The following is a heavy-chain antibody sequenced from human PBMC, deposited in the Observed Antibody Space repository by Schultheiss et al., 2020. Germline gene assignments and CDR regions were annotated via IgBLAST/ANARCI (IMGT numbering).Heavy chain of an antibody. CDR3: ATTVTSPLNCFDP. J-gene: IGHJ5*02. CDR1: GGSISSGGYY. D-gene: IGHD4-11*01. CDR2: IYYSGST. Sequence: SQTLSLTCTVSGGSISSGGYYWSWIRQHPGKGLEWIGYIYYSGSTYYNPSLKSRVTISVDTSKNQFSLKLSSVTAADTAVYYCATTVTSPLNCFDPWGQGTLVTVSS. V-gene: IGHV4-31*03.